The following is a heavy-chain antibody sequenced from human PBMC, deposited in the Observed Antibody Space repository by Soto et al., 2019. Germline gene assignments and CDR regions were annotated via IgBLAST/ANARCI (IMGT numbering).Heavy chain of an antibody. V-gene: IGHV4-39*01. J-gene: IGHJ4*02. D-gene: IGHD2-15*01. Sequence: SETLSLTCTVSGGSISSSSYYWGWIRQPPGKGLEWIGSIYYSGSTYYNPSLKSRVTISVDTSKNQFSLKLSSVTAADTAVYYCARHTPAISISDHWGRGTLVTSPQ. CDR1: GGSISSSSYY. CDR2: IYYSGST. CDR3: ARHTPAISISDH.